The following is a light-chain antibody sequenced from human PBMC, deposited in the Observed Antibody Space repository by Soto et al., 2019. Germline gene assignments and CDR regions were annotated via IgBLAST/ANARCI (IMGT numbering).Light chain of an antibody. J-gene: IGKJ3*01. V-gene: IGKV1-27*01. Sequence: DIQMTQSPSSLSASVGDRVTITCRAGHDIGNSLAWYQQKPGQVPKLVIFAASTSQSGVPSRFSGSGSGTDFTLTINSLQPEHVATYYCQKYNGTTPLFTFGPGTKVDIK. CDR3: QKYNGTTPLFT. CDR2: AAS. CDR1: HDIGNS.